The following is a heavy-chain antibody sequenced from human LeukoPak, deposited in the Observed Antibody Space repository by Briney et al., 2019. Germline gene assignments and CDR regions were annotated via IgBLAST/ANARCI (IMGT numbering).Heavy chain of an antibody. CDR3: TKPQPGAFEI. V-gene: IGHV1-2*02. CDR1: GYTFTDCY. Sequence: ASVKASCKTSGYTFTDCYAHWVRQAPGQGLEWMGWIKTKSGATNYAQKFQGRVTMTRDTSISTAYMELNSLRSDDTALYYCTKPQPGAFEIWGRGTMVTVSS. CDR2: IKTKSGAT. D-gene: IGHD2-2*01. J-gene: IGHJ3*02.